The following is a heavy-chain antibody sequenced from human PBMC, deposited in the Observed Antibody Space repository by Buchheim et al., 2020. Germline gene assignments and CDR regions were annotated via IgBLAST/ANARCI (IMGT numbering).Heavy chain of an antibody. CDR1: GGSFSGHY. CDR3: ARTPVGGWGKIDY. CDR2: IYYTGTT. D-gene: IGHD2-8*02. V-gene: IGHV4-59*11. Sequence: QVQLQESGPGLVKPSETLSFTCIVSGGSFSGHYWSWIRQPPGKGLEWLGHIYYTGTTNYNPSLNSRVAISLDRSKNQFSLKVNSVTAVDTAVYYCARTPVGGWGKIDYWGQGTL. J-gene: IGHJ4*02.